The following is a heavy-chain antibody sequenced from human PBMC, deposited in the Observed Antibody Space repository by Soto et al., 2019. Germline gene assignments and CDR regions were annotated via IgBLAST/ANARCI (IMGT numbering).Heavy chain of an antibody. CDR1: GGSVSSNSAA. Sequence: SQTLSLTCAISGGSVSSNSAAWNWIRQSPSRGLEWLGRTYYRSKWYNDYAVSVKSRITINPDTSKNQFSLQLNSVTPEDTAVYYCAREPRIQLWLRYNWLDPWGQGTLVTVSS. V-gene: IGHV6-1*01. CDR3: AREPRIQLWLRYNWLDP. D-gene: IGHD5-18*01. CDR2: TYYRSKWYN. J-gene: IGHJ5*02.